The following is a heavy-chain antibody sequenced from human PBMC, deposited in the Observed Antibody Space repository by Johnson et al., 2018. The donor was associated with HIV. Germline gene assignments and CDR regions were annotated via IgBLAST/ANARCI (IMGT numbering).Heavy chain of an antibody. CDR2: IWYDGSNK. D-gene: IGHD3-3*01. CDR3: AKGLAAFFAFDI. J-gene: IGHJ3*02. Sequence: QVQLVESGGGVVQPGRSLRLSCAASGFTFSSYGMHWVRQAPGKGLEWVAVIWYDGSNKYYADSVKGRFTISRDNSKNTRYLQMNSLRAEDTAVYYCAKGLAAFFAFDIWGQGTMVTVSS. CDR1: GFTFSSYG. V-gene: IGHV3-33*06.